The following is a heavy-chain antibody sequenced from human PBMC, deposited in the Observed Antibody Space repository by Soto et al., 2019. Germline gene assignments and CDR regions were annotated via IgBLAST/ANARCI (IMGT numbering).Heavy chain of an antibody. CDR1: GFTFDDYA. CDR3: AKGRGGSPKDASDI. Sequence: EVQLVESGGALVQPGRSLRLSCAASGFTFDDYAMHWVRQGPGKGLEWVSSISWNSGSIGYADSVKGRFTISRDKAKKSLYLQMNSLRAEDTALYYCAKGRGGSPKDASDIWGQGTMVTVSS. D-gene: IGHD3-10*01. V-gene: IGHV3-9*01. J-gene: IGHJ3*02. CDR2: ISWNSGSI.